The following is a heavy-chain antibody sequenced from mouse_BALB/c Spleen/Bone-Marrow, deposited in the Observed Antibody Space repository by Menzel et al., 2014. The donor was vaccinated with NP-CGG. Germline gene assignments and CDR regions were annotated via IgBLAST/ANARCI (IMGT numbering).Heavy chain of an antibody. CDR2: IHYSGNT. J-gene: IGHJ2*01. D-gene: IGHD1-1*01. CDR1: GYSITSGYG. CDR3: VRETKVVAYFDY. Sequence: EVQRVESGPDLVKPSQSLSLTCTVTGYSITSGYGWHWIRQFPGNKLEWMGYIHYSGNTDYNPSLKSRISITRDTSKNQFFLQLNSVTTEDTATYYCVRETKVVAYFDYWGQGTTLTVSS. V-gene: IGHV3-1*02.